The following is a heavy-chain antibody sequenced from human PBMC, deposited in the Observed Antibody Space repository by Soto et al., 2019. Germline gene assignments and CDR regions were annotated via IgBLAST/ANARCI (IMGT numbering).Heavy chain of an antibody. D-gene: IGHD6-19*01. V-gene: IGHV4-39*07. CDR2: INHSGST. Sequence: SETLSLTCTVSGGSARSGSYYWSWIRQPPGKGLEWIGEINHSGSTNYDPSLKSRVTISVDTSKNQFSLKLSSVTAADTAVYYCARGHGSGWYDKYYYYYGMDVWGQGTTVTVSS. J-gene: IGHJ6*02. CDR1: GGSARSGSYY. CDR3: ARGHGSGWYDKYYYYYGMDV.